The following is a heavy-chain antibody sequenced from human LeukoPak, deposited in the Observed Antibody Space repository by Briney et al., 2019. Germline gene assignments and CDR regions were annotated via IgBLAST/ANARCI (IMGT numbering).Heavy chain of an antibody. CDR1: GFIFSEYD. J-gene: IGHJ3*02. D-gene: IGHD2-8*01. CDR3: AKDSWSRNGIYDAFDI. CDR2: VGGDDTN. V-gene: IGHV3-23*01. Sequence: GGSLRLSCVASGFIFSEYDMNWVRQAPGKGLEWVSVVGGDDTNYYIDSAKGRFTISRDNSKNTLSLQMDNLRPEDTAVYYCAKDSWSRNGIYDAFDIWGQGTMVTVSS.